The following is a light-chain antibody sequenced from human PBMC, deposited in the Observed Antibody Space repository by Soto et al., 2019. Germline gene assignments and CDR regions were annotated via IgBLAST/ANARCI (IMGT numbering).Light chain of an antibody. CDR3: QQYNKWALCT. J-gene: IGKJ3*01. Sequence: DIVMTQSPATLSVSPGERATLSCRASQSVSSNVAWYQQRPGQAPRLLIYGASARATGIPARFSGSGSGTEFTLTISSPQSEDFAVYYCQQYNKWALCTFGPGTRVDMK. V-gene: IGKV3-15*01. CDR2: GAS. CDR1: QSVSSN.